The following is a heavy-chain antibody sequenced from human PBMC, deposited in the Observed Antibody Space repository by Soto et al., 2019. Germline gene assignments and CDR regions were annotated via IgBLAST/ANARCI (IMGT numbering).Heavy chain of an antibody. CDR1: GFTFSSHW. V-gene: IGHV3-74*01. J-gene: IGHJ5*02. CDR2: INSDGATT. D-gene: IGHD7-27*01. Sequence: EVQLVESGGGVVQPGGSLRLSCAASGFTFSSHWMHWVRQAPGKGPEWVSRINSDGATTNYADSVKGRFTISRDNAENTLYLQMNTLRAEDTAVYHCARGMTLGKNWFDPWGQGTLVTVSS. CDR3: ARGMTLGKNWFDP.